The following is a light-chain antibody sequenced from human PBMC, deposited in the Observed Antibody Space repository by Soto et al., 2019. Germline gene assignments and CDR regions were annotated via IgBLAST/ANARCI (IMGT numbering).Light chain of an antibody. CDR1: QDISNY. CDR3: QQYDNLPRYT. V-gene: IGKV1-33*01. CDR2: DAS. J-gene: IGKJ2*01. Sequence: DIQMTQSPSSLSASVGDRVTITCQASQDISNYLNLYQQKPGKAPKLLIYDASNVETGVPSRFSGSGSGTDFTFTISSLQPEDIATYYCQQYDNLPRYTFGQGTKLEIK.